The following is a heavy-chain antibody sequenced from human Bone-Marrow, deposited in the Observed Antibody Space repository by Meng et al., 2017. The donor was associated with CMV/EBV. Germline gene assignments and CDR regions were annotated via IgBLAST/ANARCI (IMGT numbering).Heavy chain of an antibody. CDR2: IRYDGSNK. D-gene: IGHD3-22*01. J-gene: IGHJ6*02. V-gene: IGHV3-30*02. CDR1: GFTFSSYG. CDR3: AKETNREIYDSSGYPVPGMDV. Sequence: GESLKISCAASGFTFSSYGMHWVRQAPGKGLEWVAFIRYDGSNKYYADSVKGRFTISSDNSKNTLYQQMNSLRAEDTAVYYCAKETNREIYDSSGYPVPGMDVWGQGHTVNVSS.